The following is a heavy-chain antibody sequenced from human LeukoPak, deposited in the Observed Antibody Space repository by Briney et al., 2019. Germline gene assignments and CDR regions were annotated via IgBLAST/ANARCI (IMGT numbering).Heavy chain of an antibody. D-gene: IGHD4-17*01. CDR1: GTFSTHA. J-gene: IGHJ4*02. Sequence: SVKVSCKASGTFSTHALSWVRQAPGQGLEWMGRVIPMFDTVIYAQKLQDRVTITTDKSTSTAYMELSSLRSEDTAVYYCARDSKTLTTEPGHFDYWGQGTLVSVSP. CDR2: VIPMFDTV. CDR3: ARDSKTLTTEPGHFDY. V-gene: IGHV1-69*05.